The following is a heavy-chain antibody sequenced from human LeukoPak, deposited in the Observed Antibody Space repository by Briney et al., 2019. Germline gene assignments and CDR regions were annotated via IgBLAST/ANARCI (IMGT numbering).Heavy chain of an antibody. CDR3: AKVEPGL. V-gene: IGHV3-23*01. J-gene: IGHJ4*02. Sequence: GSLRLSCAVSGFTFSSYAMSWVRQAPGKGLDWVAVISGSGGRTYYAGSVKGRFTISRDNSKNTLYLQMNSLRAEDTAVYYCAKVEPGLWGQGTLVTVSS. CDR2: ISGSGGRT. CDR1: GFTFSSYA.